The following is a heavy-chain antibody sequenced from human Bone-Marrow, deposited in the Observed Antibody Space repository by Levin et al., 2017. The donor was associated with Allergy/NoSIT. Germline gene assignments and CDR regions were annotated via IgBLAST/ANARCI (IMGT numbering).Heavy chain of an antibody. CDR2: ISATSATT. V-gene: IGHV3-23*01. J-gene: IGHJ6*02. CDR1: GFSFHRYA. CDR3: AKSRGSWDYYYGMDV. Sequence: PGGSLRLSCGDSGFSFHRYAMNWVRQTPGKGLEWVATISATSATTYYTDSVKGRFTISRDNSKNTLYLQMNSLTDDDTAIYYCAKSRGSWDYYYGMDVWGQGTTVTVSS. D-gene: IGHD3-10*01.